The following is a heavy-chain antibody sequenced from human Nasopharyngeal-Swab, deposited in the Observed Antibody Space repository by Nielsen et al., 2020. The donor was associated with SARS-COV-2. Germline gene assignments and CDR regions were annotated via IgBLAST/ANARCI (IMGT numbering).Heavy chain of an antibody. D-gene: IGHD3-3*01. Sequence: GGSLRLSWAASGFTFSDYCMSWIRQAPGKGLEWVSHISTTGSSKYYAESLKGRFAISRDNDKNSLYLQMNSLRADDTAVYYCASGGYDFWSGYPSDYWGLGTLVTVS. V-gene: IGHV3-11*04. J-gene: IGHJ4*02. CDR3: ASGGYDFWSGYPSDY. CDR2: ISTTGSSK. CDR1: GFTFSDYC.